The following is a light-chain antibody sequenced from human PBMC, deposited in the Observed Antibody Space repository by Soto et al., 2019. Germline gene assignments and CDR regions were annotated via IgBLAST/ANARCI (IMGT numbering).Light chain of an antibody. CDR3: GSITRSSTSV. CDR1: SSDIGRFNY. J-gene: IGLJ1*01. V-gene: IGLV2-8*01. Sequence: QSALTQPPSASGSPGQSVTISCTGTSSDIGRFNYVSWYQQHPDKAPKLLISEVNNRPSGIPDRFSGSKSGNTASLTISGIQAEDEGDYYCGSITRSSTSVFGTGTKLTVL. CDR2: EVN.